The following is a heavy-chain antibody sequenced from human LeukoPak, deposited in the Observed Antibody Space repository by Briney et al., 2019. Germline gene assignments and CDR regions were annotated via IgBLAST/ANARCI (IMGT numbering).Heavy chain of an antibody. CDR2: INWNSGSM. CDR1: GFTFDDYA. CDR3: AKDLAEDILTGFYLDAFDI. Sequence: GGSLRLSCAVSGFTFDDYAMHWVRQAPGKGLEWVSGINWNSGSMGYADSVKGRLTISRDNAKNSLYLQMNSLRAEDTALYYCAKDLAEDILTGFYLDAFDIWGQGTMVTVSS. V-gene: IGHV3-9*01. D-gene: IGHD3-9*01. J-gene: IGHJ3*02.